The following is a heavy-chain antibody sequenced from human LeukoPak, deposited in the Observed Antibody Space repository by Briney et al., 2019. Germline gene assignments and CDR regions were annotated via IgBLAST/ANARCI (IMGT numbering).Heavy chain of an antibody. CDR1: GFTFSSYS. J-gene: IGHJ4*02. CDR2: ISSSSSTI. Sequence: PGGSLRLSCAASGFTFSSYSMNWVRQAPGKGLEWVSYISSSSSTIYYAASVKGRFTISRDNAKNSLYLQMNSLRAEDTAVYYCARDALRLGELSLSFDYWGQGTLVTVSS. V-gene: IGHV3-48*01. CDR3: ARDALRLGELSLSFDY. D-gene: IGHD3-16*02.